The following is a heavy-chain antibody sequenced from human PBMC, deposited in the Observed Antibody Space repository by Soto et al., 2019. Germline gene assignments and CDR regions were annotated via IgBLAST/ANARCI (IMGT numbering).Heavy chain of an antibody. V-gene: IGHV4-4*02. Sequence: QVQLQESGPGLVKPSGTLSLTCAVSGDSISNTNWWSWVRQPPVKGLEWIGEIYHSGDTNYNPSLKSRVILSVDKSKNQFFLKVNSVTAADTAVYYCARGERQQQRDTWGRGILVTVSS. J-gene: IGHJ5*02. CDR2: IYHSGDT. D-gene: IGHD6-13*01. CDR1: GDSISNTNW. CDR3: ARGERQQQRDT.